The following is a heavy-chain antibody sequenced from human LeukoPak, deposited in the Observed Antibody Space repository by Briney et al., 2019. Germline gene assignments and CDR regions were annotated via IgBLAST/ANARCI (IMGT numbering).Heavy chain of an antibody. J-gene: IGHJ4*02. CDR2: IIPIFGTA. D-gene: IGHD6-19*01. CDR3: ASALVSMGSGWYNFDY. CDR1: GGTFSSYA. V-gene: IGHV1-69*05. Sequence: SVKVSCKASGGTFSSYAISWVRQAPGQGLEWMGGIIPIFGTANYAQKFQGRVTITTDEPTSTAYMELSSLRSEDTAVYYCASALVSMGSGWYNFDYWGQGTLVTVSS.